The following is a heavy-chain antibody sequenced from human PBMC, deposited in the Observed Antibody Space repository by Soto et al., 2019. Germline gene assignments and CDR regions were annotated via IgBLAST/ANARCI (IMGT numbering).Heavy chain of an antibody. CDR1: GGSFSGYY. CDR3: ARSTLEQLVIRDAFDI. V-gene: IGHV4-34*01. D-gene: IGHD6-6*01. CDR2: INHSGST. Sequence: QVQLQQWGAGLLKPSETLSLTCAVYGGSFSGYYWSWIRQPPGKGLEWIGEINHSGSTNYNPSLKSGVTISVDTSKNQFSLKLSSVTAADTAVYYCARSTLEQLVIRDAFDIWGQGTMVTVSS. J-gene: IGHJ3*02.